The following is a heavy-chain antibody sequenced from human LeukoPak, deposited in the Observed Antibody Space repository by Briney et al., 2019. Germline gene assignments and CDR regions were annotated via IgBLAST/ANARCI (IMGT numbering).Heavy chain of an antibody. D-gene: IGHD3-3*01. Sequence: SETLSLTCIVSGGSISSSDYYWGWIRQPPGKGLEWIGSIYYGGSTYYNPSLKSRVTISVDTSMNQFSLKLSFVTTADTAVYYCARTHYDFWSGPVNAFDIWGQGTMVTVSS. CDR1: GGSISSSDYY. CDR3: ARTHYDFWSGPVNAFDI. V-gene: IGHV4-39*01. J-gene: IGHJ3*02. CDR2: IYYGGST.